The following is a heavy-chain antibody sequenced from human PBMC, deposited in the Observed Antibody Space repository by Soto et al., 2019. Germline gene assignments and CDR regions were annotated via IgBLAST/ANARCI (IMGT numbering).Heavy chain of an antibody. V-gene: IGHV4-39*01. CDR2: IYYSGNI. J-gene: IGHJ2*01. CDR3: ARGVATITDWYFNV. CDR1: GGSISSSSYY. Sequence: SETLSLTCTVSGGSISSSSYYWGWIRQPPGKGLEWIGTIYYSGNIYYNPSLKSRVTISVDTSKNQFSLKLSSVTAADTAVYYCARGVATITDWYFNVWGRGTLVTVSS. D-gene: IGHD5-12*01.